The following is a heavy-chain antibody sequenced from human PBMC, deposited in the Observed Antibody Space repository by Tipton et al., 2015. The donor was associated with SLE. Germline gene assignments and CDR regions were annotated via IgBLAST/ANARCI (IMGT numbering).Heavy chain of an antibody. CDR3: ARGLVAAAGAAFDI. CDR1: GGSFSGYY. CDR2: IYTSGST. V-gene: IGHV4-4*09. Sequence: TLSLTCAVYGGSFSGYYWSWIRQPPGKGLEWIGYIYTSGSTNYNPSLKSRVTISVDTSKNQFSLKLSSVTAADTAVCYCARGLVAAAGAAFDIWGQGTMVTVSS. J-gene: IGHJ3*02. D-gene: IGHD6-13*01.